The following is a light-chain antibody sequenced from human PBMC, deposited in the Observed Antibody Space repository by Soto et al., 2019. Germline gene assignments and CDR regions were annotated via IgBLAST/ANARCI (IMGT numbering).Light chain of an antibody. CDR2: DAS. CDR3: QQRSSWPPTRT. CDR1: QSVSSY. V-gene: IGKV3-11*01. Sequence: EIVLTQSPATLSLSPGERATLSCRASQSVSSYLAWYQQKPGQAPRLLIYDASNRATGILARFSGSGSGTDCTLSSSGREPEYCAVYYCQQRSSWPPTRTFAQGPKGDIK. J-gene: IGKJ1*01.